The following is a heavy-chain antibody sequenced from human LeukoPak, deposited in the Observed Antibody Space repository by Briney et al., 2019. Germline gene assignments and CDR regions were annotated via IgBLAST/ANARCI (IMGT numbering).Heavy chain of an antibody. CDR1: GFTFSDYY. Sequence: GGSLRLSCAASGFTFSDYYMSWIRQAPGKGLEWVSAISGSGFSTYYADSVRGRFTISRDNSKNTLYLQMNSLRAEDTAVYYCAKDPRVDCSGGSCYYFDYWGQGTLVTVSS. V-gene: IGHV3-23*01. J-gene: IGHJ4*02. CDR2: ISGSGFST. CDR3: AKDPRVDCSGGSCYYFDY. D-gene: IGHD2-15*01.